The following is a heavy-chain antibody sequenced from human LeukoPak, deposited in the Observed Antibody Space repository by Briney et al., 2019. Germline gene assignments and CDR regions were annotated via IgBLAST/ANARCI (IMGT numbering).Heavy chain of an antibody. Sequence: ASVKVSCKASGYTFTSYAMHWVRQAPGQRLEWMGWINAGNGNTKYSQKFQGRVTITRDTSASTAYMELSSLRSEDTAVYYCARDLPYYDILTGYYVYAFDIWGQGTMVTVSS. CDR3: ARDLPYYDILTGYYVYAFDI. D-gene: IGHD3-9*01. CDR1: GYTFTSYA. CDR2: INAGNGNT. J-gene: IGHJ3*02. V-gene: IGHV1-3*01.